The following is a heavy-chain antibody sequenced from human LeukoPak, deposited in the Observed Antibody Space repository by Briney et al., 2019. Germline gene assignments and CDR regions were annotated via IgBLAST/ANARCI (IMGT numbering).Heavy chain of an antibody. V-gene: IGHV3-7*05. Sequence: GGSLRLSCAASGFNFSRHWMSWVRQPRGKGPEWLANIKQDGSQKYYVDSVKGRFTISRDNAKMSLYLQMNSLRAEDTAVYYCAREVYGDNYFDYWGQGTLVTVSS. CDR1: GFNFSRHW. J-gene: IGHJ4*02. CDR3: AREVYGDNYFDY. CDR2: IKQDGSQK. D-gene: IGHD4-17*01.